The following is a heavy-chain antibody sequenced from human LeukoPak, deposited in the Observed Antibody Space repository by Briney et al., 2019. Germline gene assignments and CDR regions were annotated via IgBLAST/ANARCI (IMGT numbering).Heavy chain of an antibody. CDR1: GYTFTGNY. CDR2: INPNSGGT. Sequence: VASVKVSCKASGYTFTGNYMHWVRQAPGQGLEWTGWINPNSGGTNYAQKFQGRVTMTRDTSTNTAYMELGRLRSDDTAVYYCARGGGSSGFDPWGQGTLVTVSS. CDR3: ARGGGSSGFDP. J-gene: IGHJ5*02. V-gene: IGHV1-2*02. D-gene: IGHD2-15*01.